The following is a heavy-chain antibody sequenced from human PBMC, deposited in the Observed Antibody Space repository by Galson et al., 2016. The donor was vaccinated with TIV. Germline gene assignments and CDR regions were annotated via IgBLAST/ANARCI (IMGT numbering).Heavy chain of an antibody. CDR2: MFYTGST. Sequence: WIRQPPGKGLEWIGYMFYTGSTNYNPSLKSRVTISVDTSKNQFSLKLTSVTAADTAVYYCARGGTATTPPGFDYWGQGSLVAVSS. D-gene: IGHD4-17*01. J-gene: IGHJ4*02. V-gene: IGHV4-59*01. CDR3: ARGGTATTPPGFDY.